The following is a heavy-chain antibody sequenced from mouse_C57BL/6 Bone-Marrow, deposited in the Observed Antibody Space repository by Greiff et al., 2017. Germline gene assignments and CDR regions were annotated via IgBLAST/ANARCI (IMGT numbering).Heavy chain of an antibody. Sequence: VMLVESGPGLVAPSQCLSITCTVSGFSLTSYAISWVRQPPGKGLEWLGVIWTGGGTNYNSALKSRLSISKDNSKSQVFLKMNSLQTDDTARYYCARDYGSSSYYAMDYWGQGTSVTVSS. J-gene: IGHJ4*01. D-gene: IGHD1-1*01. CDR1: GFSLTSYA. CDR3: ARDYGSSSYYAMDY. CDR2: IWTGGGT. V-gene: IGHV2-9-1*01.